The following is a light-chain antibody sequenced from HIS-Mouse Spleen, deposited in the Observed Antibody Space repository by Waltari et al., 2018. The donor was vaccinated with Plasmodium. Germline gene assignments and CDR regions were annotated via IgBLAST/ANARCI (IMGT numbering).Light chain of an antibody. CDR3: QQYYSTPYT. CDR1: QSVLYSSNNKNY. J-gene: IGKJ2*01. Sequence: DIVMTQSPDSLAVSLGERATINCKSRQSVLYSSNNKNYLAWYQQKPGQPPKLLIYWVSTRESGVPDRFSGSGSGTDFTLTISSLQAEDVAVYYCQQYYSTPYTFGQGTKLEIK. CDR2: WVS. V-gene: IGKV4-1*01.